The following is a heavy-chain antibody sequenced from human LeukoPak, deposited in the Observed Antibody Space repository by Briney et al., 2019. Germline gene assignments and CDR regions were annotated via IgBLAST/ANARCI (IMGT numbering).Heavy chain of an antibody. CDR3: ARVYGSSGWYLVY. Sequence: ASVKVSCKASGYTFTDYTMHWLRQAPGQRLDWMGWINGGSGNTKYSPEFEGRVTITRDTSASTVYMELSSLRSEDTAVYYCARVYGSSGWYLVYWGQGTLVTVSS. CDR2: INGGSGNT. V-gene: IGHV1-3*03. CDR1: GYTFTDYT. D-gene: IGHD6-19*01. J-gene: IGHJ4*02.